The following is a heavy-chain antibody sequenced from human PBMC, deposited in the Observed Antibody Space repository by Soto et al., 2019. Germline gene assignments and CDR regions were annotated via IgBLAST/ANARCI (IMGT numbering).Heavy chain of an antibody. CDR2: IIPILGIA. V-gene: IGHV1-69*08. CDR3: AREEYYYGSGAFFDY. CDR1: GGTFSSYT. Sequence: QVQLVQSGAEVKKPGSSVKVSFKASGGTFSSYTISWVRQAPGQGLEWMGRIIPILGIANYAQKFQGRVTITADKSTSTAYMELSSLRSEDTAVYYCAREEYYYGSGAFFDYCGQGTLVTVSS. D-gene: IGHD3-10*01. J-gene: IGHJ4*02.